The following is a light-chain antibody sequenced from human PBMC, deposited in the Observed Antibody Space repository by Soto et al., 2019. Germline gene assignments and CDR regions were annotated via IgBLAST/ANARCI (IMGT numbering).Light chain of an antibody. V-gene: IGLV2-14*01. CDR2: DVT. J-gene: IGLJ2*01. CDR3: SSYTSSSTLVV. CDR1: SSDVGGYNY. Sequence: QSALTQPASVSGSPGQSITISCTGTSSDVGGYNYVSWYQQRPGKAPKLMIYDVTNRPSGVSNRFSGSKPGNTASLTISGLQAEDEADYYCSSYTSSSTLVVFGGGTKLTVL.